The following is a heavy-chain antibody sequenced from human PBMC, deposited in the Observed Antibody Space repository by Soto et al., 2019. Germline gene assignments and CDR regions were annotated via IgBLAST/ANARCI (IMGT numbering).Heavy chain of an antibody. J-gene: IGHJ4*02. CDR2: IYYSGTT. D-gene: IGHD4-17*01. CDR3: ARRAVNTRGRFDY. Sequence: QVQLQESGPGLVKPSQTLSLTCSVSGGSISSNGYYWAWIRQHPGKGLEWIGYIYYSGTTYYNPSRKSRVSISTNTSKNQFFRKLNSVTAADTAVDYCARRAVNTRGRFDYWGQGTLVTVSS. V-gene: IGHV4-31*03. CDR1: GGSISSNGYY.